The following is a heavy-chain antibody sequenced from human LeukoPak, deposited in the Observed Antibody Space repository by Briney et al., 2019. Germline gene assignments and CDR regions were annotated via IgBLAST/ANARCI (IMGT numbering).Heavy chain of an antibody. V-gene: IGHV4-39*07. CDR3: ARVGESSSWTPFDY. Sequence: SETLSLTCTVSGASISSTGSYWAWIRQPPGKGLDWIGTISYAGSTNYNPSLNTRVTISTDTSNNQFSLRLSSVTDADTAVYYCARVGESSSWTPFDYWGQGTLVTVSS. J-gene: IGHJ4*01. D-gene: IGHD6-13*01. CDR2: ISYAGST. CDR1: GASISSTGSY.